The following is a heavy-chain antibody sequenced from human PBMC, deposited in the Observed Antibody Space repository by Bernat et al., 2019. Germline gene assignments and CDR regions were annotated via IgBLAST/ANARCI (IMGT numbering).Heavy chain of an antibody. J-gene: IGHJ4*02. CDR1: GFTVSGNY. CDR3: ASAITTISY. Sequence: EVQLVESGGDLVQPGGSLRLSCAASGFTVSGNYMTWVRQAPGKGLEWVSSIYSGGSTYYADSVKGRFTISRDSSENTLYLQMNSLRADDTAVYYCASAITTISYWGQGTLVTVSS. CDR2: IYSGGST. V-gene: IGHV3-66*01. D-gene: IGHD3-9*01.